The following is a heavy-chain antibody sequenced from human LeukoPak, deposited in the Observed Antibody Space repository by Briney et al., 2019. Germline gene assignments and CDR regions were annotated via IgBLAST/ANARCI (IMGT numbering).Heavy chain of an antibody. V-gene: IGHV4-34*01. D-gene: IGHD3-10*01. J-gene: IGHJ5*02. CDR1: GGSFSGYY. Sequence: SETLSLTCAVYGGSFSGYYWSWIRQPPGKGLEWIGEINHSGSTDYNPSLKSRVTISVDTSKNQFSLKLSSVTAADTAVYYCARGGGELLYNWFDPWGQGTLVTVSS. CDR3: ARGGGELLYNWFDP. CDR2: INHSGST.